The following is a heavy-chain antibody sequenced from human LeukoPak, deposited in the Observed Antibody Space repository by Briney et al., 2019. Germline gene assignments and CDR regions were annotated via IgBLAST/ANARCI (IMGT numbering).Heavy chain of an antibody. J-gene: IGHJ3*02. CDR2: MNPNSGNT. CDR1: GYTFTSYD. D-gene: IGHD3-10*01. V-gene: IGHV1-8*03. CDR3: ATIRMVRGVIITRDHDAFDI. Sequence: ASVKVSCKASGYTFTSYDINWVRQATGQGLEWMGWMNPNSGNTGYAQKFQGRVTITRNTSISTAYMELSSLRSEDTAVYYCATIRMVRGVIITRDHDAFDIWGQGTMVTVSS.